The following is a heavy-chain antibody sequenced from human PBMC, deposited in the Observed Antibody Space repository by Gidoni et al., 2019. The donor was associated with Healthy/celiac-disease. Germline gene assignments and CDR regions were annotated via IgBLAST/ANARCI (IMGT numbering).Heavy chain of an antibody. CDR3: ARGTCSSTSCPYFDY. J-gene: IGHJ4*02. CDR2: INHSGST. CDR1: GGSFSGYY. D-gene: IGHD2-2*01. Sequence: QVQLQQWGAGLLKPSETLSLTCAVYGGSFSGYYWSWIRQPPGKGLEWIGEINHSGSTNYNPSLKSRVTISVDTSKNQFSLKLSSVTAADTAVYYCARGTCSSTSCPYFDYWGQGTLVTVSS. V-gene: IGHV4-34*01.